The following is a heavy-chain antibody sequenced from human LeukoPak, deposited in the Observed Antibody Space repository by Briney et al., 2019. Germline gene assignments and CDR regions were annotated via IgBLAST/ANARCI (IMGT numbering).Heavy chain of an antibody. CDR1: GFTFSSYW. CDR2: IKQDGSEK. Sequence: GGSLRLSCAASGFTFSSYWMSWVRQAPGKGLEWVANIKQDGSEKYYVDSVKGRFTIPRDNAKNSLYLQMNSLRAEDTAVYYCARARGVGATKKYYGMDVWGQGTTVTVSS. V-gene: IGHV3-7*01. D-gene: IGHD1-26*01. J-gene: IGHJ6*02. CDR3: ARARGVGATKKYYGMDV.